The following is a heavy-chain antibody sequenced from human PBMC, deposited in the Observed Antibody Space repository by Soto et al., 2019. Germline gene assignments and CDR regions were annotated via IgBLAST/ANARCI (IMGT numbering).Heavy chain of an antibody. CDR1: GFTFSDSY. V-gene: IGHV3-72*01. CDR3: SAWGWGSDFGAA. Sequence: EVQLVESGGGLIQPEESLRLSCSTSGFTFSDSYIDWVRQAPGKGLEWVGRTKNKAASYATEYAASVKGRFSISRDHSQNSLYLQMNSLKIDDTAVYYCSAWGWGSDFGAAWAQGTQVIVSS. J-gene: IGHJ4*02. D-gene: IGHD3-10*01. CDR2: TKNKAASYAT.